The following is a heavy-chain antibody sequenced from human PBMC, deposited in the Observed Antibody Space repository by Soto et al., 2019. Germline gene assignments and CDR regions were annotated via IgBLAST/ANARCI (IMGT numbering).Heavy chain of an antibody. CDR1: GGSISSSSYY. D-gene: IGHD4-17*01. CDR3: ARLNGDDYYYYYGMDV. V-gene: IGHV4-39*01. J-gene: IGHJ6*02. CDR2: IYYSGST. Sequence: PSETPSLTCTVSGGSISSSSYYWGWVRQHPGKGLEWIGSIYYSGSTYYNPSLKSRVTISVDTSKNQFSLKLSSVTAADTAVYYCARLNGDDYYYYYGMDVWGQGTTVTVSS.